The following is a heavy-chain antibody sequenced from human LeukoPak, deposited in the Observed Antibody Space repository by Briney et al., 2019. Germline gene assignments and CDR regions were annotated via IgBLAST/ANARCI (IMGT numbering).Heavy chain of an antibody. CDR3: AKARLRGNWFDP. D-gene: IGHD4-17*01. J-gene: IGHJ5*02. V-gene: IGHV3-23*01. Sequence: GGSLRLSCAASGFSFSTYAMSWVRQAPGKGLEWVSAISGSGGSTYYADSVKGRFTISRDNSKNTLYLQMNSLRAEDTAVYYCAKARLRGNWFDPWGQGTLVTVSS. CDR2: ISGSGGST. CDR1: GFSFSTYA.